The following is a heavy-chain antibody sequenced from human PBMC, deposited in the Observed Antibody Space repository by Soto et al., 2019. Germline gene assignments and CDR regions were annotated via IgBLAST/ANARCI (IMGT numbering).Heavy chain of an antibody. CDR1: GFTFSSYA. Sequence: GGSLRLSCAASGFTFSSYAMSWVRPAPGKGLEWVSAISGSGGSTYYADSVKGRFTISRDNSKNTLYLQMNSLRAEDTAVYYCAKLGPSITIFGVAPYYFDYWGQGTLVTVSS. D-gene: IGHD3-3*01. CDR2: ISGSGGST. V-gene: IGHV3-23*01. J-gene: IGHJ4*02. CDR3: AKLGPSITIFGVAPYYFDY.